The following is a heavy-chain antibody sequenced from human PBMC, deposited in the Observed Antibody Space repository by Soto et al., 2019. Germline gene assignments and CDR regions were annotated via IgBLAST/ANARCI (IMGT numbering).Heavy chain of an antibody. CDR3: AGPGYSSQDY. CDR1: GFTFSSFA. D-gene: IGHD5-18*01. J-gene: IGHJ4*02. V-gene: IGHV3-23*01. Sequence: GGSLRLSCAASGFTFSSFALSWVRQAPGKGLEWVSAISGSGDGTDYADSVKGRFTISRDNSRNTLYLQMNSLRAEDTAVYYCAGPGYSSQDYWGQGALVTVSS. CDR2: ISGSGDGT.